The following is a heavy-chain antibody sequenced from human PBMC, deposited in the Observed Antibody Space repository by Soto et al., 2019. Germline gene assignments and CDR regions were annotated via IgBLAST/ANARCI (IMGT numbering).Heavy chain of an antibody. CDR2: IWYDGSNK. V-gene: IGHV3-33*01. Sequence: QVQLVESGGGVVQPGRSLRLSCAASGFTFSSYGMHWVRQAPGKGLEWVAVIWYDGSNKYYADSVKGRFTISRGNSKNTLYLQMNSLRAEDTAVYYCARVGGAAAVYYYYYYGMDVWGQGTTVTVSS. CDR3: ARVGGAAAVYYYYYYGMDV. J-gene: IGHJ6*02. CDR1: GFTFSSYG. D-gene: IGHD6-13*01.